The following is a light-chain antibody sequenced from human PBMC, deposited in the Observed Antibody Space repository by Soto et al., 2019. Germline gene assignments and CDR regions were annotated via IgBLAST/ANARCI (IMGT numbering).Light chain of an antibody. CDR2: EVS. CDR3: TSYTSSSTV. J-gene: IGLJ2*01. Sequence: QSALTQPASVSGSPGQSITISCTGTSSDVGAYNYVSWYQQHPGKAPKLMIYEVSNRPTGVSNRFSGSKSGNTASPTISGLQAEDEADYYCTSYTSSSTVFGGGTKVTVL. CDR1: SSDVGAYNY. V-gene: IGLV2-14*01.